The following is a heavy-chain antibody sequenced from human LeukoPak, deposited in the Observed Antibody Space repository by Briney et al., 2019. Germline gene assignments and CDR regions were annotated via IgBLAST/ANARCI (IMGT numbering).Heavy chain of an antibody. D-gene: IGHD6-13*01. V-gene: IGHV4-34*01. CDR2: INHSGST. Sequence: SETLSLTCAVYGGSFSGYYWSWIRQPPGKGLEWIGEINHSGSTNYNPSLKSRVTMSVDTSKNQFSLKLSSVTAADTAVYYCARDGIAAADYWGQGTLVTVSS. CDR3: ARDGIAAADY. J-gene: IGHJ4*02. CDR1: GGSFSGYY.